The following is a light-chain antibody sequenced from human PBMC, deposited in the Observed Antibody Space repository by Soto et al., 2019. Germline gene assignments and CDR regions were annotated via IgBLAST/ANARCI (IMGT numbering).Light chain of an antibody. V-gene: IGKV1-27*01. CDR3: QKYSSVPV. J-gene: IGKJ3*01. CDR2: AAS. CDR1: QGSSNF. Sequence: DIQMTQSPTSLSASVGDRVTITCRASQGSSNFVAWYQQKPGKAPKLLIYAASTLQSGVPSRFSGNGSGTDCTPTINSLQPEDVATCSCQKYSSVPVFGPGTKVDIK.